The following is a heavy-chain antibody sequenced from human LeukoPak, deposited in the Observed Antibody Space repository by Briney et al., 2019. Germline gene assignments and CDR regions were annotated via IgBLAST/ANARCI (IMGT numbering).Heavy chain of an antibody. D-gene: IGHD3-16*01. CDR3: ARDSAIGGYYFDY. V-gene: IGHV3-30-3*01. CDR2: ISYDGSNK. CDR1: GFTFSSYA. Sequence: PGGSLRLSCAASGFTFSSYATHWVRQAPGKGLEWVAVISYDGSNKYYADSVKGRFTISRDNSKNTLYLQMNSLRAEDTAVYYCARDSAIGGYYFDYWGQGTLVTVSS. J-gene: IGHJ4*02.